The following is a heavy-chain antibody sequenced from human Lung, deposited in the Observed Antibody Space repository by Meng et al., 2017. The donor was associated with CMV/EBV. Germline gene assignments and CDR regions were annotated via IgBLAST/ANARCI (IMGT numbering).Heavy chain of an antibody. Sequence: SCAASGFTFSNYAMHWVRQAPGKGLEWVAVISYDGSNKYFADSVKGRFTISRDNSKNTLYLQMNSLRAEDTAVYYCAWGVVTPGYWGQGTLGTVSS. CDR1: GFTFSNYA. J-gene: IGHJ4*02. CDR3: AWGVVTPGY. V-gene: IGHV3-30*04. CDR2: ISYDGSNK. D-gene: IGHD4-23*01.